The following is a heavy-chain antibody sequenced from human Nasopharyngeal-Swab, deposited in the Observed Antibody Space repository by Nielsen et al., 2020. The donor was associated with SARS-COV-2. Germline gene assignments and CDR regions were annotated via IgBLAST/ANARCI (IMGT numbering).Heavy chain of an antibody. CDR3: ARDSMPHCSNTSCRKYGMDV. Sequence: GESLKISCAASGFTFSDYYMSWIRQAPGKGLEWVSYISSSSSYTNYADSVKGRFTISRDNAKNSLYLQMNSLRAEDTAVYYCARDSMPHCSNTSCRKYGMDVWGQGTTVTVSS. J-gene: IGHJ6*02. CDR2: ISSSSSYT. CDR1: GFTFSDYY. V-gene: IGHV3-11*05. D-gene: IGHD2-2*01.